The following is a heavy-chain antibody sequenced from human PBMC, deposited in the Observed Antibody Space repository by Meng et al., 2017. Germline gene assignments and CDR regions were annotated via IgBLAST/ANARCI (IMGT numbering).Heavy chain of an antibody. Sequence: VELVQVGAKVKNPGASVKVSCKASGYTFTSYDINWVRQATGQGLEWMGWMNPNSGNTGYAQKFQGRVTMTRNTSISTAYMELSSLRSEDTAVYYCARGPNRWTGFDYWGQGTLVTVSS. D-gene: IGHD3/OR15-3a*01. J-gene: IGHJ4*02. V-gene: IGHV1-8*01. CDR1: GYTFTSYD. CDR2: MNPNSGNT. CDR3: ARGPNRWTGFDY.